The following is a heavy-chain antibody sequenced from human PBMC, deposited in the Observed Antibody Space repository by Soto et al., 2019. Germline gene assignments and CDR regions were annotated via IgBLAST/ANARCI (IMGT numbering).Heavy chain of an antibody. V-gene: IGHV4-39*01. CDR3: ARHVGSYYCLNCFYFDY. CDR1: GGSISSSSYY. Sequence: SETLSLTCTVSGGSISSSSYYWGWIRQPPGKGLEWIGSIYYSGSTYYNPSLKSRVTISVDTSKDQFSLKLSSVTAADTAVYYCARHVGSYYCLNCFYFDYWGQGTLVTVSS. D-gene: IGHD1-26*01. J-gene: IGHJ4*02. CDR2: IYYSGST.